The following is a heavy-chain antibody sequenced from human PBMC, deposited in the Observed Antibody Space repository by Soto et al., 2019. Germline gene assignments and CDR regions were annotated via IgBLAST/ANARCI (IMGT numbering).Heavy chain of an antibody. CDR3: ARGGYTYGLLPLDD. CDR2: IYYSGST. CDR1: GCSISSYY. D-gene: IGHD5-18*01. Sequence: SETLSLTCTVSGCSISSYYWSWIRQPPGKGLEWIAYIYYSGSTNYTPSLKSRVTISVDTSKNQFSLKLSSVTAADTAVYYCARGGYTYGLLPLDDWGQGTLVTVSS. V-gene: IGHV4-59*01. J-gene: IGHJ4*02.